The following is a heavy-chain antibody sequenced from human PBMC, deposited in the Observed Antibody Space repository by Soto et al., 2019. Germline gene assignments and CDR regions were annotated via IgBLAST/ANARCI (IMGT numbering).Heavy chain of an antibody. Sequence: PGESLKISCKGSGYSFTSYWIGWVRQMPGKGLEWMGIIYPGDSDTRYSPSFQGQVTISADKSISTAYLQWSSLKASGTAMYYCARQGGADFWSGLAYYYYGMDVWGQGTTVTVSS. CDR3: ARQGGADFWSGLAYYYYGMDV. J-gene: IGHJ6*02. CDR1: GYSFTSYW. V-gene: IGHV5-51*01. CDR2: IYPGDSDT. D-gene: IGHD3-3*01.